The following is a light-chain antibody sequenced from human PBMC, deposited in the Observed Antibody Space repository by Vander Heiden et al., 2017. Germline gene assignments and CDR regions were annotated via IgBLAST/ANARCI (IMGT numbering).Light chain of an antibody. CDR2: YKSNADK. CDR3: MIWHSSAVV. J-gene: IGLJ2*01. V-gene: IGLV5-45*03. Sequence: QAVLTQPSSLSASPGASASLTCTLRSGINVGTFSIYSYQQKPGSPPQYLLGYKSNADKQQGSGVPSRFSGSKDASANAGILLVSGLQSEDEADYYCMIWHSSAVVFGGGTKLTVL. CDR1: SGINVGTFS.